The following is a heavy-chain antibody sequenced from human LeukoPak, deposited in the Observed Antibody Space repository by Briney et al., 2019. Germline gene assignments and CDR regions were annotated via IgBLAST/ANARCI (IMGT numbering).Heavy chain of an antibody. V-gene: IGHV3-30*18. CDR1: GFTFSSYG. J-gene: IGHJ4*02. CDR2: ISYDGSNK. Sequence: PGRSLGLSCAASGFTFSSYGMHWVRQAPGKGLEWVAVISYDGSNKYYADSVKGRFTISRDNSKNTLYLQMNSLRAEDTAVYYCAKDSAVGFGELLFYFDYWGQGTLVTVSS. CDR3: AKDSAVGFGELLFYFDY. D-gene: IGHD3-10*01.